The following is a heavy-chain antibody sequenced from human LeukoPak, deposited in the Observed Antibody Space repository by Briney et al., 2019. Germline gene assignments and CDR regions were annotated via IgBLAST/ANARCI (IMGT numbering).Heavy chain of an antibody. CDR1: GFTFSSYS. D-gene: IGHD1-26*01. J-gene: IGHJ6*03. V-gene: IGHV3-48*04. CDR3: ARDPYSGGYGDYYYYYMDV. CDR2: ISSSSSSTI. Sequence: GGSLRLSCAASGFTFSSYSMNWVRQAPGKGLEWVSYISSSSSSTIYYADSVKGRFTISRDNAKNSLYLQINSLRAEDTAVYYCARDPYSGGYGDYYYYYMDVWGKGTTVTISS.